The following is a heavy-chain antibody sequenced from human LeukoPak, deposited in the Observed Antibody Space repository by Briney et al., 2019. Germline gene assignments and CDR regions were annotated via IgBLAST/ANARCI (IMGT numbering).Heavy chain of an antibody. Sequence: GGSLRLSCAASGFTFSSYGMHWVRQAPGKGLEWVAAISYDGSNKYFADSVKGRFTISRDNSKSTLYLQTNNLRVEDTAVYYCAKPQYTGNYWPFVYWGQGTLVTVSS. V-gene: IGHV3-30*18. D-gene: IGHD1-26*01. CDR1: GFTFSSYG. J-gene: IGHJ4*02. CDR3: AKPQYTGNYWPFVY. CDR2: ISYDGSNK.